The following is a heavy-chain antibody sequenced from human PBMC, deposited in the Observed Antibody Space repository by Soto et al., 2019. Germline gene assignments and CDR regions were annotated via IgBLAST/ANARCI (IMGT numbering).Heavy chain of an antibody. CDR2: IYSGGST. Sequence: TGGSLRLSCAASGFTVSSNYMSWVRQAPGKGLEWVSVIYSGGSTYYADSVKGRFTISRDNSKNTLYLQMNSLRAEDTAVYYCALDRGYGDYGYWGQGTLVTVSS. J-gene: IGHJ4*02. V-gene: IGHV3-66*01. CDR1: GFTVSSNY. CDR3: ALDRGYGDYGY. D-gene: IGHD4-17*01.